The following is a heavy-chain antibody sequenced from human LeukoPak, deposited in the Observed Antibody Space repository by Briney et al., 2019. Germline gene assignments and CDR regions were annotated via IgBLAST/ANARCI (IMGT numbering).Heavy chain of an antibody. Sequence: GGSLRLSCAASGFTVSTNYMSWVRQAPGKGLEWVSVIYSGGRTYYADSVKGRFTISRDNSKNTLYLQMNSLRAEDTAVYYCARESNSGYYLSYWGQGTLVTVSA. CDR2: IYSGGRT. V-gene: IGHV3-66*01. CDR1: GFTVSTNY. CDR3: ARESNSGYYLSY. D-gene: IGHD3-22*01. J-gene: IGHJ4*02.